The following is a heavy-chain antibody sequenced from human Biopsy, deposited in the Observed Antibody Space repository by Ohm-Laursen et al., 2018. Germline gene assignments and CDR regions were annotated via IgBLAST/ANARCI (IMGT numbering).Heavy chain of an antibody. D-gene: IGHD3-10*01. CDR3: ARDRMVTIITLVRADTFDI. V-gene: IGHV1-2*02. CDR1: GYTFTDYS. Sequence: SSVKVSCKASGYTFTDYSLHWVRQAPGQGLEWMGWVSPNSGATNYAQKFQGRVTMTSDTPISTAYIELRRLISDDTAVYFCARDRMVTIITLVRADTFDIWGQGTLVSVSS. J-gene: IGHJ3*02. CDR2: VSPNSGAT.